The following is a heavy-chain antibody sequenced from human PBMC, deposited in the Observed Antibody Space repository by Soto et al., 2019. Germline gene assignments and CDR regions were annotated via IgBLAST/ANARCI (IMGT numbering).Heavy chain of an antibody. V-gene: IGHV1-18*01. Sequence: QVQLVQSGAEVKKPGASVKVSCKASGYTFSSYGISWVRQAPGQGLEGMGWISAYNGNTNYAQKLQGRVTMTTDTSTSTAYLEVRSLRSDDTAVYYCARSIAAAVDLDYWGQGTLVTVSS. CDR1: GYTFSSYG. D-gene: IGHD6-13*01. J-gene: IGHJ4*02. CDR2: ISAYNGNT. CDR3: ARSIAAAVDLDY.